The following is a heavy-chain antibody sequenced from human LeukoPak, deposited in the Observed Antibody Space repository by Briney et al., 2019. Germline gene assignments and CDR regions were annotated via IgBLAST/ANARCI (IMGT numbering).Heavy chain of an antibody. CDR1: GFDLNSHT. Sequence: GGSLRLSCAAAGFDLNSHTMNWVRQAPGKGLEWVSSISSGSVYISYADSLKGRFTISRDNANNLLYLQMNSLRAEDTAVYYCTRDPWTKYYYDYWGQGTLVTVSS. J-gene: IGHJ4*02. D-gene: IGHD3/OR15-3a*01. CDR3: TRDPWTKYYYDY. CDR2: ISSGSVYI. V-gene: IGHV3-21*06.